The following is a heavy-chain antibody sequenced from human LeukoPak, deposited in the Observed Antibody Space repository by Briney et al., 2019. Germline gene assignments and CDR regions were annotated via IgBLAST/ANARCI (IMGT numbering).Heavy chain of an antibody. CDR2: INPSGGSA. J-gene: IGHJ6*02. CDR3: ARTYYDLLTDYYLGEYYFYYGMDV. D-gene: IGHD3-9*01. CDR1: GYIFTSYH. V-gene: IGHV1-46*01. Sequence: ASVKVSCKASGYIFTSYHMHWVRQAPGQGLEWMGIINPSGGSATYAQKFQGRVTMTGDTSTSTVYMELSSLRFEDTAVYYCARTYYDLLTDYYLGEYYFYYGMDVWGQGTTVTVSS.